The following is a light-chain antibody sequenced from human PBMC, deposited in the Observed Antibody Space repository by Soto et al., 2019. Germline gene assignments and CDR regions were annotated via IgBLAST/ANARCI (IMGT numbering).Light chain of an antibody. V-gene: IGLV2-14*01. J-gene: IGLJ1*01. CDR2: DVS. Sequence: QSALTQPASVSGSPGQSITISCTGTSSDVGGYNYVSWYQQHPGKAPKFMIYDVSNRPSGLSNRFSGSKSGNTASLTISGLQAEDEADYYCSSYTSTSTLYVFGTGTKLTVL. CDR1: SSDVGGYNY. CDR3: SSYTSTSTLYV.